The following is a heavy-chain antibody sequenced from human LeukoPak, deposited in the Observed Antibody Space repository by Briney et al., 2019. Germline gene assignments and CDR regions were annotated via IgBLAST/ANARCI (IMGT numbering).Heavy chain of an antibody. V-gene: IGHV3-30*02. Sequence: GGSLRLSCAASGFAFSSYGIHRVRQAPGKGLEWVAFIQYDGSSKYYADSVKGRFTISRDNSKNTLYLQMNSLRAEDTAVYYCAKLGATRPNYFDYWGQGTLVTVSS. CDR3: AKLGATRPNYFDY. D-gene: IGHD1-26*01. CDR2: IQYDGSSK. CDR1: GFAFSSYG. J-gene: IGHJ4*02.